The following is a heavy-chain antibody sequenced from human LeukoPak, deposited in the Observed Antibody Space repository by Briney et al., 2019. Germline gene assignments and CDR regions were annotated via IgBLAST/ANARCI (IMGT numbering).Heavy chain of an antibody. Sequence: GGSLRLSCTASGFTFSTYAMTSVRQAPGKGLEWVSSISGSGDSAYYAGSVKGRFTISRDNSKNTLYLQMNSLRADDTALYHCARDSGSYLQPTDYWGQGTLVTVSS. CDR2: ISGSGDSA. V-gene: IGHV3-23*01. CDR3: ARDSGSYLQPTDY. J-gene: IGHJ4*02. D-gene: IGHD1-26*01. CDR1: GFTFSTYA.